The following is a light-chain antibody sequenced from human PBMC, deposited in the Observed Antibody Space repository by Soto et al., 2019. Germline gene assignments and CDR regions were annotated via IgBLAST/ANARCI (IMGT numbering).Light chain of an antibody. CDR2: DVT. CDR1: SSDVGGYNY. CDR3: SSYTISSAPV. J-gene: IGLJ2*01. Sequence: QSVLTQPASVSGSPGQSITISCTGTSSDVGGYNYVSWYQQRPGKAPKLMIYDVTNRPSGVSNRFSGSKSGNTASLTISGLQPEVEADYYCSSYTISSAPVFGGGTKVTVL. V-gene: IGLV2-14*01.